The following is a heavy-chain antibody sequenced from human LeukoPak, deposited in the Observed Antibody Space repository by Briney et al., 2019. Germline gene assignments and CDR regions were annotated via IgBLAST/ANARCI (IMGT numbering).Heavy chain of an antibody. D-gene: IGHD5-18*01. V-gene: IGHV4-30-2*01. CDR3: ARDRGYSYGSDYFDY. J-gene: IGHJ4*02. CDR1: GGSISSSGYS. Sequence: SETLSLTCTVSGGSISSSGYSWSWIRQPPGKGLEWIGYIYQSGSTYYNPSLKSRVTISEDRSKSQFSLKLSSVTAADTAVYYCARDRGYSYGSDYFDYWGQGTLVTVSS. CDR2: IYQSGST.